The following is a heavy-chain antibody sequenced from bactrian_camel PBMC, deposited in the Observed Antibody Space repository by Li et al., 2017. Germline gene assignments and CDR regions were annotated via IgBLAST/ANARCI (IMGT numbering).Heavy chain of an antibody. CDR1: EGTITSDC. D-gene: IGHD4*01. CDR2: ITRDGYT. Sequence: HVQLVESGGVSVQAGGSLRLSCIASEGTITSDCVGWFRQLPGQAPGHDCELVSYITRDGYTWYSDSAKGRFTISQDNAKNTVYLQMNSLKPEDTAIYYCAADRGCGKYCKDGPCHIADYGYWGQGTQVTVS. CDR3: AADRGCGKYCKDGPCHIADYGY. J-gene: IGHJ4*01. V-gene: IGHV3S53*01.